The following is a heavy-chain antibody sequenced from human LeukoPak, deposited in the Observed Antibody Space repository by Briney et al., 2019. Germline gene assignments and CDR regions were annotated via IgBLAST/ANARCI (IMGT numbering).Heavy chain of an antibody. D-gene: IGHD3-3*01. J-gene: IGHJ4*02. Sequence: ASVKVSCKASGYTFTSYYMHWVRQAPGQGLEWMGIINPSGGSTSYAQKLQGRVTMTTDTSTSTAYMELRSLRSDDTAVYYCARVGDFWSGYYEDYWGQGTLVTVSS. CDR3: ARVGDFWSGYYEDY. CDR1: GYTFTSYY. V-gene: IGHV1-46*01. CDR2: INPSGGST.